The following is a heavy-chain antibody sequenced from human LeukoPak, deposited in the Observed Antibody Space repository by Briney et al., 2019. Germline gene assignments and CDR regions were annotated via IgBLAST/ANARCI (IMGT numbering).Heavy chain of an antibody. Sequence: GGSLRLSCAASGFTFSSYGMHWVRQAPGQGLEWMGIINPSGGSTSYAQKFQGRVTMTRDTSTSTVYMELSSLRSEDTAVYYCAREPWYSSSWYGAFDIWGQGTMVTVSS. J-gene: IGHJ3*02. CDR3: AREPWYSSSWYGAFDI. CDR2: INPSGGST. V-gene: IGHV1-46*01. CDR1: GFTFSSYG. D-gene: IGHD6-13*01.